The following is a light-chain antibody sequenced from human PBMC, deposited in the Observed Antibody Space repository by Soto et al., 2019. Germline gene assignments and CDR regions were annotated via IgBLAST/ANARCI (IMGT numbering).Light chain of an antibody. Sequence: EIVLTQSPGTLSLSPGERATLSCRASQSVSSSYLAWYQQKPGQAPRLLIYGASSRATGIPDRFSGSGSGTDLTVTISRLEPEDFAVYYCQQYGSSPPWTFGQGTKGEIK. V-gene: IGKV3-20*01. CDR2: GAS. J-gene: IGKJ1*01. CDR3: QQYGSSPPWT. CDR1: QSVSSSY.